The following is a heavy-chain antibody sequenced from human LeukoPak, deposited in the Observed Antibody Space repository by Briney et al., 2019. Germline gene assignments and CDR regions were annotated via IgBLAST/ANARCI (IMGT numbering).Heavy chain of an antibody. J-gene: IGHJ3*02. CDR2: TYYRSKWYN. Sequence: SQTLSLTCAISGDSVSSNSATWTWIRQSPSRGLEWLRRTYYRSKWYNDYAVSVKSRITINPDTSKNQFSLQLSSVTPDDTAVYYCAKEQTGGSGWSPGGAFDIWGQGTMVTVSS. D-gene: IGHD6-19*01. V-gene: IGHV6-1*01. CDR1: GDSVSSNSAT. CDR3: AKEQTGGSGWSPGGAFDI.